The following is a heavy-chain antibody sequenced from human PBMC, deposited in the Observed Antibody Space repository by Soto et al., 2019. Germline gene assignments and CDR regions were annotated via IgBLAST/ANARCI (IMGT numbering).Heavy chain of an antibody. D-gene: IGHD3-10*01. V-gene: IGHV1-18*04. CDR3: AREGAGSAMKAGYYYYVLAV. CDR1: LYTFPSYV. Sequence: AAAKVSCTASLYTFPSYVICWVRKAAGQGLELMGWISAYNGNTNYAQKLQGRVTMAPDTTTSTAYMELRSLRSDDTAVYYCAREGAGSAMKAGYYYYVLAVWGQGTTVTVSS. J-gene: IGHJ6*02. CDR2: ISAYNGNT.